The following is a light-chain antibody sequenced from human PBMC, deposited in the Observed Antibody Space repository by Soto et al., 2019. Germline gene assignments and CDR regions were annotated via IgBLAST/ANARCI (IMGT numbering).Light chain of an antibody. CDR1: QNIVHSDGNTF. CDR2: EVS. CDR3: MRGTHWPPT. Sequence: VVMTQSPLSLPVTLGQPASISCRSSQNIVHSDGNTFLIWFQQRPGQSPRRIIYEVSNRDSGVPDRFSGSGSGTDFTLKISRVKAEDVGAYYCMRGTHWPPTVGQGTKVDIK. J-gene: IGKJ1*01. V-gene: IGKV2-30*02.